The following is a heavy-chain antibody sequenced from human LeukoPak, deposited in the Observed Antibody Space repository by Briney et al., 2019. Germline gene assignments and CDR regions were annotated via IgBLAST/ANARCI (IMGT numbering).Heavy chain of an antibody. Sequence: SETLSLTCAVSGGSISSGGYSWSWIRQPPGKGGGWIVYIYYSGSTNYNPSLKSRVTISVDTSKNQFSLKLSSVTAADTAVYYCARLRIFGVVYYYGMDVWGQGTTVTVSS. V-gene: IGHV4-61*08. CDR3: ARLRIFGVVYYYGMDV. CDR2: IYYSGST. CDR1: GGSISSGGYS. J-gene: IGHJ6*02. D-gene: IGHD3-3*01.